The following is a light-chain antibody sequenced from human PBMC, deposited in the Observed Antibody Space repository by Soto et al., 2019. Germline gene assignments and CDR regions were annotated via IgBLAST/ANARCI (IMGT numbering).Light chain of an antibody. CDR2: EVS. V-gene: IGLV2-8*01. CDR3: SSYAGSNNLV. J-gene: IGLJ2*01. CDR1: SSDVGGYNY. Sequence: QSALTQPPSASGSPGQSVTISCTGTSSDVGGYNYVSWYQQHPAKAPKLMIYEVSKRPSGVPDRFSGSKSGNTASLTVSGPQAEDEADYYCSSYAGSNNLVFGGGTKLTVL.